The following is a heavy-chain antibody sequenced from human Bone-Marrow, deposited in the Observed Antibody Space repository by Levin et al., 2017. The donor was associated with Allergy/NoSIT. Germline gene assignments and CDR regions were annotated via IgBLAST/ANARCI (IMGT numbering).Heavy chain of an antibody. Sequence: PGGSLRLSCAASGFTFSSYAMHWVRQAPGKGLEWVAVISYDGSNKYYADSVKGRFTISRDNSKNTLYLQMNSLRAEDTAVYYCARDLFLEWEPPRAEYFQHWGQGTLVTVSS. CDR2: ISYDGSNK. D-gene: IGHD3-3*01. J-gene: IGHJ1*01. CDR3: ARDLFLEWEPPRAEYFQH. CDR1: GFTFSSYA. V-gene: IGHV3-30-3*01.